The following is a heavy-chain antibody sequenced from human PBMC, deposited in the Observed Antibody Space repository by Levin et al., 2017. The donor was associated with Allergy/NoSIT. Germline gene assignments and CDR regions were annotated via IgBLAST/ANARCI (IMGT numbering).Heavy chain of an antibody. J-gene: IGHJ3*01. CDR1: GFPLEEYD. CDR3: VRSRIQSLGGDCIRDCYGASCFGL. D-gene: IGHD2-15*01. V-gene: IGHV3-21*01. CDR2: ISTKSKFV. Sequence: PGGSLRLSCAASGFPLEEYDMHWVRQAPGKGLEWVSSISTKSKFVYYAGSVKGRFTVSRDNAKNSLSLQMNSLRLDDTAVYFCVRSRIQSLGGDCIRDCYGASCFGLWGQGTHVIVSA.